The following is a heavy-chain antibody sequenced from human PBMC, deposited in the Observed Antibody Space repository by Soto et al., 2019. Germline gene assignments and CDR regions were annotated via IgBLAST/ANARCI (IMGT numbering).Heavy chain of an antibody. V-gene: IGHV4-4*07. Sequence: SETLSLTCSVSGADINTYSWTWIRQPAGKGLEWIGRIYTSASINYNPSLKGRVTLSVDTSTNQVSLRLASVTAADTAIYYCARDREAGYNFYYGMDVWGKGTTVTVSS. CDR3: ARDREAGYNFYYGMDV. CDR2: IYTSASI. D-gene: IGHD6-19*01. CDR1: GADINTYS. J-gene: IGHJ6*04.